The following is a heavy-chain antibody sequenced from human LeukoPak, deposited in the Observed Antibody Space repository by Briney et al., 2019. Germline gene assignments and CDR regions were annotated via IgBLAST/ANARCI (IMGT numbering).Heavy chain of an antibody. CDR2: ISWNSGSI. Sequence: GGSLRLSCAASGFTFDDYAMHWVRHAPGKGLEWVSGISWNSGSIGYADSVKGRFTISRDNAKNSLYLQMNSLRAEDTAVYYCAREYYDSSGYYPTNHFDYWGQGTLVTVSS. D-gene: IGHD3-22*01. CDR3: AREYYDSSGYYPTNHFDY. V-gene: IGHV3-9*01. J-gene: IGHJ4*02. CDR1: GFTFDDYA.